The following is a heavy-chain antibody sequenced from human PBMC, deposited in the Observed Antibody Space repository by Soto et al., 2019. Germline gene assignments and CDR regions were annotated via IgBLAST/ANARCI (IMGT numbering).Heavy chain of an antibody. CDR1: GDSISSYHR. CDR3: AAATAWRLDY. J-gene: IGHJ4*02. V-gene: IGHV4-4*02. D-gene: IGHD2-15*01. Sequence: SETLSLTRAVSGDSISSYHRWGLVRQPPGKGLEWIGEMHHSGSTNHNPSLQGRVTISVDKSKNQFSLKVSSVTAADTAVYYCAAATAWRLDYWGQGTLVTVSS. CDR2: MHHSGST.